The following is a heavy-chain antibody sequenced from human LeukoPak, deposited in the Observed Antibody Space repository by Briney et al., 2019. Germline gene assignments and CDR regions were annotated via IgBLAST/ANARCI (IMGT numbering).Heavy chain of an antibody. CDR2: ISGSGGST. CDR1: GFTFSSYA. V-gene: IGHV3-23*01. Sequence: QSGGSLRLSCVASGFTFSSYAMSWVRQAPGKGLEWVSAISGSGGSTYYADSVKGRFTISRGNSKNTLYLQMNSLRAEDTAVYYCAKAMVGYQKLYDYWGQGILVTVSS. CDR3: AKAMVGYQKLYDY. J-gene: IGHJ4*02. D-gene: IGHD5-18*01.